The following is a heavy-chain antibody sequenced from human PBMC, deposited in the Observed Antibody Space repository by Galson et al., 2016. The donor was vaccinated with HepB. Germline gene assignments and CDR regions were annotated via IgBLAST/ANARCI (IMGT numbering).Heavy chain of an antibody. V-gene: IGHV3-30*04. J-gene: IGHJ6*02. CDR3: ARDRGFSGWLPIAAHYYGMDV. Sequence: SLRLSCAASRINFSGFPMHWVRQAPGKGLEWVAVISADESKKLYADSVMGRFTVSRDNSKNTLSLQMNSLRAEDTAVYYCARDRGFSGWLPIAAHYYGMDVWGLGTTVTVSS. D-gene: IGHD5-12*01. CDR2: ISADESKK. CDR1: RINFSGFP.